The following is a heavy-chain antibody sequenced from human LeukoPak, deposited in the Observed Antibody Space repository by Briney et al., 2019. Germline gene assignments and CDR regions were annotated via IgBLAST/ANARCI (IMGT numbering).Heavy chain of an antibody. CDR2: IYYSGST. CDR1: GGSISSYY. D-gene: IGHD2-2*01. Sequence: SETLSLTCTVSGGSISSYYWSWIRQPPGKGLEWIGYIYYSGSTNYNPSLKSRVTISVDTSKNQFSLKLSSVTAADTAVYYCARGSVICSSTSCPNNWFDPWGQGTLVTVSS. V-gene: IGHV4-59*12. CDR3: ARGSVICSSTSCPNNWFDP. J-gene: IGHJ5*02.